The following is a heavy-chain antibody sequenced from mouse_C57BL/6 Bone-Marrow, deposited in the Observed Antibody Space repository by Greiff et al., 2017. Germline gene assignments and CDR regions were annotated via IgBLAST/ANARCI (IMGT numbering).Heavy chain of an antibody. CDR3: ARRRVITTVVVEQDWYFDV. CDR2: IPPNSGST. V-gene: IGHV1-64*01. J-gene: IGHJ1*03. Sequence: QVQLQQPGAELVKPGASVKLSCKASGYTFTSYWMHWVKQRPGQGLEWIGMIPPNSGSTNYNEKFKSKATLTVAKSSSTAYMQLSSLTSEDSAVYYCARRRVITTVVVEQDWYFDVWGTGTTVTVSS. D-gene: IGHD1-1*01. CDR1: GYTFTSYW.